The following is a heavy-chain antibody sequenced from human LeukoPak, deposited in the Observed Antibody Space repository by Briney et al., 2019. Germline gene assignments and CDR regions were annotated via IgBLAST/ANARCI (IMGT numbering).Heavy chain of an antibody. CDR2: SNPNSGGT. D-gene: IGHD6-13*01. CDR1: GCTFTGYY. V-gene: IGHV1-2*02. Sequence: ASVKVSCKASGCTFTGYYMHWVRQAPGRGLEWMGWSNPNSGGTNYAQKFQGRVTMTRDTSISTAYMELSRLRSDDTAVYYCARDDSSSWYANYYYYMDVWGKGTTVTISS. J-gene: IGHJ6*03. CDR3: ARDDSSSWYANYYYYMDV.